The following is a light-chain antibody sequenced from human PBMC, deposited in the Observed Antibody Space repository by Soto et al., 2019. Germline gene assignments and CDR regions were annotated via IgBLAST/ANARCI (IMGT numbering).Light chain of an antibody. CDR2: GAS. J-gene: IGKJ1*01. CDR3: QQHGGSPTWT. Sequence: EIVLTQSPGTLSLSAGERATLSCRASQSVSSSYLAWYQQKPGQAPRLLIYGASSRATGIPARFSGSGSGTDFTLTISSLEPGDFAVYFCQQHGGSPTWTFGQGTKVDIK. CDR1: QSVSSSY. V-gene: IGKV3-20*01.